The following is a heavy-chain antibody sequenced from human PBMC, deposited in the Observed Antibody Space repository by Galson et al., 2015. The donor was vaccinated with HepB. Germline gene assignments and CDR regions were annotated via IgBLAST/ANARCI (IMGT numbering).Heavy chain of an antibody. CDR2: IYSGGST. CDR1: GFTVSSNY. Sequence: SLRLSCAASGFTVSSNYMSWVRQAPGKGLEWVSLIYSGGSTYYADSVKGRFTISRDNSKNTLYLQMNNLRAEDTAVYYCARDGREDSKTPIYYYSGMDVWGQGTTVTVSS. D-gene: IGHD4-11*01. V-gene: IGHV3-66*01. CDR3: ARDGREDSKTPIYYYSGMDV. J-gene: IGHJ6*02.